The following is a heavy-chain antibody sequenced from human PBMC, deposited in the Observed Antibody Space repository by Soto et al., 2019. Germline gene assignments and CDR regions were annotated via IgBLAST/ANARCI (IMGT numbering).Heavy chain of an antibody. CDR2: IWYDGSNK. D-gene: IGHD5-12*01. CDR1: GFTFSSYG. J-gene: IGHJ2*01. V-gene: IGHV3-33*01. Sequence: QVQLVESGGGVVQPGRSLRLSCAASGFTFSSYGMHWVRQAPGKGLEWVAVIWYDGSNKYYADSVKGRFTISRDNSKNTLYRQMNSLRAEDTAVYYCARDPIGDGYYLSWYFDLWGRGTLVTVSS. CDR3: ARDPIGDGYYLSWYFDL.